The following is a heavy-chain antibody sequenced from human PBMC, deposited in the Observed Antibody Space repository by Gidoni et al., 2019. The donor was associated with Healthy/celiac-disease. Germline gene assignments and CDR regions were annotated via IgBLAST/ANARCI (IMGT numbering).Heavy chain of an antibody. CDR1: GGSISSYY. J-gene: IGHJ6*02. CDR3: ARDNWVGEDYYYGMDV. V-gene: IGHV4-59*01. Sequence: QVQLQESGPGLVKPSETLSLTCTVSGGSISSYYWSWIRQPPGKGLEWIGYIYYSGSTNYNPPLKSRVTISVDTSKNQFSLKLSSVTAADTAVYYCARDNWVGEDYYYGMDVWGQGTTVTVSS. CDR2: IYYSGST. D-gene: IGHD3-16*01.